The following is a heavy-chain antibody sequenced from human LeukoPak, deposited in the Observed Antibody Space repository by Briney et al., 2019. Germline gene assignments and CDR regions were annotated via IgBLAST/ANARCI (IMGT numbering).Heavy chain of an antibody. Sequence: PSETLSLTCTVSGGSISSYYWSWVRQPAGKGLEWIGRIYTSGSTNYNPSLKSGVTISVDKSKNQFSLKLSSVTAADTAVYYCASGLSYYFDYWGQGTLVSVSS. D-gene: IGHD3-16*02. J-gene: IGHJ4*02. CDR1: GGSISSYY. V-gene: IGHV4-4*07. CDR2: IYTSGST. CDR3: ASGLSYYFDY.